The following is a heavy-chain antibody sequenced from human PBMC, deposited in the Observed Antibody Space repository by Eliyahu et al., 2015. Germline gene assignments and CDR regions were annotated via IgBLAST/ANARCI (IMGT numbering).Heavy chain of an antibody. CDR3: TPERPNTSFSY. CDR2: IRNKDFGGKT. V-gene: IGHV3-49*03. D-gene: IGHD1-1*01. Sequence: EVQVVESGGGLAQPGRSLRLSCAASGFNFGDYALSWHRQAPGKGLEWVGFIRNKDFGGKTDYAASVKGRFTISRDDSKSIVYLQMDSLESEDTAVYYCTPERPNTSFSYWGQGTLVTVSS. CDR1: GFNFGDYA. J-gene: IGHJ4*02.